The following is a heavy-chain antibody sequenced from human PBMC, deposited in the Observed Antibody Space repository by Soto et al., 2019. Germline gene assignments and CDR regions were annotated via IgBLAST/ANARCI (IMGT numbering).Heavy chain of an antibody. CDR2: ISSSSTI. V-gene: IGHV3-48*02. CDR3: ARDRVLEVDTAMITDYYYGMDV. D-gene: IGHD5-18*01. CDR1: GFTFSSYS. J-gene: IGHJ6*02. Sequence: GGSLRLSCAASGFTFSSYSMNWVRQAPGKGLEWVSYISSSSTIYYADSVKGRFTISRDNAKNSLYLQMNSLRDEDTAVYYCARDRVLEVDTAMITDYYYGMDVWGQGTTVTVSS.